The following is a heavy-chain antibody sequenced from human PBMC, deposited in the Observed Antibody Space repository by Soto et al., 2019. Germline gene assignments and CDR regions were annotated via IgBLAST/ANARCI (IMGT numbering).Heavy chain of an antibody. CDR1: GYTFTSYG. Sequence: GASVKVSCKASGYTFTSYGISWVRQAPGQGLEWMGWISAYNGNTNYAQKLQGRVTMTTDTSTSTAYMELRSLRSDDTAVYYCARDNLRYGAGSYNWFYPWGQGTLVTVSS. J-gene: IGHJ5*02. CDR3: ARDNLRYGAGSYNWFYP. D-gene: IGHD3-10*01. V-gene: IGHV1-18*01. CDR2: ISAYNGNT.